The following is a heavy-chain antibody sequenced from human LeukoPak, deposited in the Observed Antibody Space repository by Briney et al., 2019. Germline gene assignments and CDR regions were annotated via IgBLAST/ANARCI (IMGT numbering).Heavy chain of an antibody. CDR1: GYTFTSYG. J-gene: IGHJ4*02. Sequence: GASVKVSCKASGYTFTSYGISWVRQAPGQGLEWMGWISAYNGNTNYAQKLEGRGTMTTDTSTSTAYMELRSLRSDDTAVYYCAILPWYYDFWSGYYNEGYFDYWGQGTLVTVSS. CDR3: AILPWYYDFWSGYYNEGYFDY. D-gene: IGHD3-3*01. V-gene: IGHV1-18*01. CDR2: ISAYNGNT.